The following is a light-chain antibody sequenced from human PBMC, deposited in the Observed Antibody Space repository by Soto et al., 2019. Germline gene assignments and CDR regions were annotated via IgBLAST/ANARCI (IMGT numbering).Light chain of an antibody. V-gene: IGLV1-44*01. CDR3: AAWDDSLSGYV. J-gene: IGLJ1*01. CDR1: SPNIGGNT. Sequence: QSVLTQPPSASGTPGQRVTISCSGSSPNIGGNTVNWYQQFPGTAPKLLIYSNNQRPSGVPDRFSGAKSGTSASLAISGLQSEDEADYYCAAWDDSLSGYVFGTGIKVTVL. CDR2: SNN.